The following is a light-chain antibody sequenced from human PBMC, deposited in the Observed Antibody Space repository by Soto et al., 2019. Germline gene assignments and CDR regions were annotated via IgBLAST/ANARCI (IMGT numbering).Light chain of an antibody. V-gene: IGKV1-5*01. CDR2: AAS. Sequence: DIQMTQSPSTLSASVGDRVTITCRASQSIDNWLAWYQQKPGKAPKLLIYAASTLETGVPSRFSGRASGTEFTLTIKILQSDDFATYYCQQFSSYSTFGQGTKVEIK. CDR3: QQFSSYST. J-gene: IGKJ1*01. CDR1: QSIDNW.